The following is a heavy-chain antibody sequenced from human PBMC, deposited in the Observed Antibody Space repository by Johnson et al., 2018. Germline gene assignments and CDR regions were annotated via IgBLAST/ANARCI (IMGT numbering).Heavy chain of an antibody. J-gene: IGHJ3*02. Sequence: VQLVESGGGLVQPGGSLKLSCAASGFTFSGSAMHWVRHASGKGMEWVGRIRSKANSYATAYAASVKGRFTISRDVSRNTAYLKMKSLKTEETAVDYCAREPHGAGGAFDIWGQGTMVTVS. CDR2: IRSKANSYAT. V-gene: IGHV3-73*01. CDR3: AREPHGAGGAFDI. CDR1: GFTFSGSA. D-gene: IGHD4-17*01.